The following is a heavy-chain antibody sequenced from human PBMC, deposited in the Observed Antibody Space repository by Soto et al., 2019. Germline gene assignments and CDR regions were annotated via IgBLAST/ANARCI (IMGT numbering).Heavy chain of an antibody. CDR2: ITPFNGDT. CDR1: GYTFSSNS. V-gene: IGHV1-18*04. D-gene: IGHD2-15*01. Sequence: QVPLVQSGSEVKKPGASVKVSCKASGYTFSSNSIHWVRQAPGQGLEWMGWITPFNGDTSYAQKFQGRVTMTTDTSTSTVFMELRSLRFDDTAVYYCARVRVVVGATIDSWGQGTLVTVS. J-gene: IGHJ4*02. CDR3: ARVRVVVGATIDS.